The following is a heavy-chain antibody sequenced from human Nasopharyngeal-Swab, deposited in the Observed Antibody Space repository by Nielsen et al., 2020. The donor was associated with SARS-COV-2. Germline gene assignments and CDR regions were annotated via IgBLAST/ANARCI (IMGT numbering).Heavy chain of an antibody. CDR2: TDWGDDK. V-gene: IGHV2-70*18. CDR1: GFSLSTSGMC. D-gene: IGHD3-10*01. J-gene: IGHJ4*02. Sequence: SGPTLVKPPQTRSLNCNFSGFSLSTSGMCVSWVRQPPGEDLEWLALTDWGDDKYYSTSLKTRLTISKDTSKNQVVLTMASMDPVDTATYYCGRIPPHYFHIDYWGKGTLVTVS. CDR3: GRIPPHYFHIDY.